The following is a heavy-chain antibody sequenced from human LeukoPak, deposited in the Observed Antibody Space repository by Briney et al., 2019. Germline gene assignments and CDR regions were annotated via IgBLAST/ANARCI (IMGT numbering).Heavy chain of an antibody. CDR2: ISSSSSTI. V-gene: IGHV3-48*01. J-gene: IGHJ3*01. CDR3: ARGSFGP. D-gene: IGHD1-26*01. Sequence: GGSLRLSCAASGFTFSSYNMNWVRRAPGRGLEWVSYISSSSSTIYYADSVKGRFTISRDNAKNSLYLQMNSLRAEDTAVYYCARGSFGPWGQGTMVTVSS. CDR1: GFTFSSYN.